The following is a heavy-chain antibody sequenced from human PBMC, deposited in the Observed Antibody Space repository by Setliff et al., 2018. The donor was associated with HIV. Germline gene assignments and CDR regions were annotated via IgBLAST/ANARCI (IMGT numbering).Heavy chain of an antibody. CDR3: ARTLTYSVLAYNWFDP. D-gene: IGHD2-21*01. V-gene: IGHV4-59*02. Sequence: SETLSLTCTVSGASVNNYYWSWVRQPPGKRLEWIGHIYYNGSTHYNPTLRSRVTISVDTSKNQFSLHLRSVTAADTAMYYCARTLTYSVLAYNWFDPWGRGTLVTVSS. CDR2: IYYNGST. J-gene: IGHJ5*02. CDR1: GASVNNYY.